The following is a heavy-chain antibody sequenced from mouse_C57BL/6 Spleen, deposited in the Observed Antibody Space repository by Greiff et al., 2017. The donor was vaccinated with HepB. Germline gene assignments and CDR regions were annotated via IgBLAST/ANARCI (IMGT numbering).Heavy chain of an antibody. D-gene: IGHD2-5*01. J-gene: IGHJ2*01. CDR3: ARSRAYSNYVDY. Sequence: EVQLQESGPELVKPGASVKIPCKASGYTFTDYNMDWVKQSHGKSLEWIGDINPNNGGTIYNQKFKGKATLTVDKSSSTAYMELRSLTSEDTAVYYCARSRAYSNYVDYWGQGTTLTVSS. CDR2: INPNNGGT. V-gene: IGHV1-18*01. CDR1: GYTFTDYN.